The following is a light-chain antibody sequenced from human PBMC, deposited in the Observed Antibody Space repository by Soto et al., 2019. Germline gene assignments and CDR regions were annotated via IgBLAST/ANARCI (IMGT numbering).Light chain of an antibody. CDR2: DAA. Sequence: IPMTQSPSTLSASVAAGVTITCRASQSISSWLAWYQQKPGKAPKLLIYDAATLEGGVPSRFSGSGFGTDFTLTISSLQAEDFASYYCQQLRSYPSTFGGGTKVDIK. CDR3: QQLRSYPST. V-gene: IGKV1-5*01. CDR1: QSISSW. J-gene: IGKJ4*01.